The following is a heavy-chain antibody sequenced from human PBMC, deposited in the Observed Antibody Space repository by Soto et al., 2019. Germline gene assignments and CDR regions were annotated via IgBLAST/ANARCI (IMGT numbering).Heavy chain of an antibody. D-gene: IGHD3-9*01. CDR2: INPIVSMS. Sequence: QVQLVQSGTEVKKPGSSVKVSCKASGDTFSFYTINWERQAPGLGLEWVGRINPIVSMSNYAQKFQCRVSITADKSTSTTSLELRSLRSDATAMYFCAAINVSRYRAFDYWRQGALVIVSS. CDR1: GDTFSFYT. J-gene: IGHJ4*02. V-gene: IGHV1-69*02. CDR3: AAINVSRYRAFDY.